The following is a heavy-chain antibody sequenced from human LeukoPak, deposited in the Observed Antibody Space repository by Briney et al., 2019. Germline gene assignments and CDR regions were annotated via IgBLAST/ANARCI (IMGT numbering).Heavy chain of an antibody. CDR3: AREGIQWLAFDY. V-gene: IGHV3-20*04. J-gene: IGHJ4*02. CDR1: GFTFSDYY. CDR2: INWNGGST. Sequence: GGSLRLSCAASGFTFSDYYMSWIRQAPGKGLEWVSSINWNGGSTVYVDSVMGRLTISRDNAKNSLYLQMNGLRAEDTALYYCAREGIQWLAFDYWGQGTLVTVSS. D-gene: IGHD6-19*01.